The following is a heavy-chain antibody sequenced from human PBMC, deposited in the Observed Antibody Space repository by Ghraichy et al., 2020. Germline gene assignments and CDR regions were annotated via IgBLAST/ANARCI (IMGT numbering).Heavy chain of an antibody. V-gene: IGHV4-59*01. CDR2: IYYSGST. J-gene: IGHJ5*02. Sequence: SETLSLTCTVSGGSISSYYWSWIRQPPGKGLEWIGYIYYSGSTNYNPSLKSRVTISVDTSKNQFSLKLSSVTAADTAVYYCAREIRGPYYDFWSGYRVNWFDPWGQGTLVTVSS. CDR1: GGSISSYY. D-gene: IGHD3-3*01. CDR3: AREIRGPYYDFWSGYRVNWFDP.